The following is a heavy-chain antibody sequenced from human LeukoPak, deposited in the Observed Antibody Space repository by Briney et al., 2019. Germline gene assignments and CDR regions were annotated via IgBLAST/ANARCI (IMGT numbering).Heavy chain of an antibody. J-gene: IGHJ4*02. CDR2: ISYDGSNK. V-gene: IGHV3-30*04. CDR1: GFTFSGYA. CDR3: AKTGVLEWGILGYYFDY. Sequence: GGSLRLSCAASGFTFSGYALHWVRQAPGRGLEWVAVISYDGSNKYYADSVKGRFTISRDNSKNTLYLQMNSLRAEDTAVYYCAKTGVLEWGILGYYFDYWGQGTLVTVSS. D-gene: IGHD3-3*01.